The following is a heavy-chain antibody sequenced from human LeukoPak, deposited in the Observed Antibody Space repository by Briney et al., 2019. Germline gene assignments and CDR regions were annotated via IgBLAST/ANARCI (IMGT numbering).Heavy chain of an antibody. CDR1: GYTFTSYG. CDR3: ARDRPFITIFVRMDAFDI. Sequence: GASVKVSCKASGYTFTSYGISWVRQAPGQGLEWMGWISAYNGNTNYAQKLQGRVTMTTDTSTSTAYMELRSLRSDDTAVYYCARDRPFITIFVRMDAFDIWGQGTMVTVSS. D-gene: IGHD3-3*01. V-gene: IGHV1-18*01. CDR2: ISAYNGNT. J-gene: IGHJ3*02.